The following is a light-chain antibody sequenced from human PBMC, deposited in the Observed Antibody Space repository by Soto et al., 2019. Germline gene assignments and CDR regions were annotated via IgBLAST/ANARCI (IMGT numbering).Light chain of an antibody. CDR1: SSNIGSNY. Sequence: QSVLTQPPSASGTPGQRVTISCSVSSSNIGSNYVYWYQQLPGTAPKLLIYRNNQRPSGVPDRFSGSKSGTSASLAISGLRSEDEADYYCAAWDDSIVVFGGGTKLTVL. J-gene: IGLJ2*01. V-gene: IGLV1-47*01. CDR2: RNN. CDR3: AAWDDSIVV.